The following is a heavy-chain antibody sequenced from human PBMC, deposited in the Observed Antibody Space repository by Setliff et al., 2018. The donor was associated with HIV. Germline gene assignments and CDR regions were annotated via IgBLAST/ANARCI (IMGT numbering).Heavy chain of an antibody. Sequence: PGGSLRLSCAASGFIFSDHYMDWVRQAPGKGLEWVGRIRNKAKSYTTKYAASVKDRFTISRDDSKNSLYLQMKSLKTEDTAVYFCVGAFLGFWGQGTLVTVS. J-gene: IGHJ4*02. CDR1: GFIFSDHY. CDR3: VGAFLGF. V-gene: IGHV3-72*01. D-gene: IGHD3-10*01. CDR2: IRNKAKSYTT.